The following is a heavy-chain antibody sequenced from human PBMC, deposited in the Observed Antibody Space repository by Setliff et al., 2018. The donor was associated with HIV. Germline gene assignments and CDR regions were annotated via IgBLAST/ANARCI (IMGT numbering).Heavy chain of an antibody. CDR3: ARDSRDIVVVIAPEPEPYYYYGMDV. CDR1: GYTFTGYY. J-gene: IGHJ6*04. CDR2: INPSGGST. Sequence: ASVKVSCKASGYTFTGYYMHWVRQAPGQGLEWMGIINPSGGSTSYAQKFKGRLTITADESTSTVYMELSSLRSEDTAVYYCARDSRDIVVVIAPEPEPYYYYGMDVWGEGTTVTVSS. V-gene: IGHV1-46*01. D-gene: IGHD2-15*01.